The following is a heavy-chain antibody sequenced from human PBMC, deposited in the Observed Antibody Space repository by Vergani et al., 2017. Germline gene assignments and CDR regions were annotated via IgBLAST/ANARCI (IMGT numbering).Heavy chain of an antibody. Sequence: QVQLQESGPGLVKPSETLSLTCTVSGGSISSYYWSWIRQPPGKGLEWIGYIYYSGSTNYNPSLKSRVTISVDTSKNQFSLKLSSVTAADTAVYYCARATASIVGVPAARVQSYYYYYMDVWGKGTTVTVSS. CDR3: ARATASIVGVPAARVQSYYYYYMDV. J-gene: IGHJ6*03. D-gene: IGHD2-2*01. V-gene: IGHV4-59*01. CDR1: GGSISSYY. CDR2: IYYSGST.